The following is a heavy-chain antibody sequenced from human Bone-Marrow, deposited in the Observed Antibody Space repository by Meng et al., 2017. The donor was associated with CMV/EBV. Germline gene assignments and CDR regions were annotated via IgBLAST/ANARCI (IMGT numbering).Heavy chain of an antibody. Sequence: ASVKVSCKASGYTFTGYYMHWVRQAPGQGLEWMGWINPNSGGTNYAQKLQGRVTMTTDTSTSTAYMELRSLRSDDTAVYYCARRLYCSSTSCFELEPWGQGTLVTVSS. J-gene: IGHJ4*02. CDR1: GYTFTGYY. CDR3: ARRLYCSSTSCFELEP. D-gene: IGHD2-2*01. CDR2: INPNSGGT. V-gene: IGHV1-2*02.